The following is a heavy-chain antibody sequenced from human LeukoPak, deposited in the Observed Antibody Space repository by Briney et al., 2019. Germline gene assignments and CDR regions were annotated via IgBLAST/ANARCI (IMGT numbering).Heavy chain of an antibody. CDR1: GFTFSSYA. CDR2: ISGSGGST. Sequence: PGGFLRLSCAASGFTFSSYAMSWVRQAPGKGLEWVSAISGSGGSTYYADSVKGRFTISRDNSKNTLYLQMNSLRAEDTAVYYCAKDAYRLRFLEWDGFDYWGQGTLVTVSS. V-gene: IGHV3-23*01. D-gene: IGHD3-3*01. CDR3: AKDAYRLRFLEWDGFDY. J-gene: IGHJ4*02.